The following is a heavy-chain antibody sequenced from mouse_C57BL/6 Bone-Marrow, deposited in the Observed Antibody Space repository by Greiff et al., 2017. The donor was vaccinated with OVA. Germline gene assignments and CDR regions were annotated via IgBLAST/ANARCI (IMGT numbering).Heavy chain of an antibody. Sequence: QVQLQQSGAELVRPGASVTLSCKASGYTFTDYEMHWVKQTPVHGLEWIGAIDPETGGTAYNQKFKGKAILTADKSPSTAYMELRSLTSEDSAVYYCTSGRLWAMDYWGQGTSVTVSS. J-gene: IGHJ4*01. D-gene: IGHD1-1*02. CDR3: TSGRLWAMDY. CDR1: GYTFTDYE. V-gene: IGHV1-15*01. CDR2: IDPETGGT.